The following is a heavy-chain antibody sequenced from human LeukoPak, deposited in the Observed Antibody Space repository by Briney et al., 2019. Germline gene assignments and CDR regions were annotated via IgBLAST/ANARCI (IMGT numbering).Heavy chain of an antibody. Sequence: GSLRLSCAASGFTFSSYEMHWVRQPPGKGLEWIGSIYHSGSTYYNPSLKSRVTISVDTSKNQFSLKLSSVTAADTAVYYCARSEINDYSKYWGQGILVIVSS. J-gene: IGHJ4*02. V-gene: IGHV4-38-2*01. CDR1: GFTFSSYE. CDR3: ARSEINDYSKY. D-gene: IGHD4-11*01. CDR2: IYHSGST.